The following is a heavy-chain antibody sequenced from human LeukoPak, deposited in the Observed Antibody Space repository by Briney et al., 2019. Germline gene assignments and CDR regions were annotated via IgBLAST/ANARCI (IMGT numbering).Heavy chain of an antibody. CDR3: ARDFHRRLYDSSAYYPY. D-gene: IGHD3-22*01. J-gene: IGHJ4*02. Sequence: GGSLRLSCAASGFTFSSYSMNWVRQAPGKGLEWVSYISSSSSTIYYADSVKGRFTISRDNAKNSLYLQMNSLRAEDTAVYYCARDFHRRLYDSSAYYPYWGQGTLVTVSS. V-gene: IGHV3-48*01. CDR1: GFTFSSYS. CDR2: ISSSSSTI.